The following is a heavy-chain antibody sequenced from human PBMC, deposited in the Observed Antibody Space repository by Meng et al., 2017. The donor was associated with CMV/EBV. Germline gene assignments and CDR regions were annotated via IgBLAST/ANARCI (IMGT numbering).Heavy chain of an antibody. D-gene: IGHD3-16*02. V-gene: IGHV1-69*06. CDR2: IIPIFGTA. Sequence: SYAISWVRQAPGQGLELMGGIIPIFGTANYAQKFQGRVTITADKSTSTAYMELSSLRSEDTAVYYCARAPIGDYVWGSYRYGWFDPWGQGTLVTVSS. J-gene: IGHJ5*02. CDR3: ARAPIGDYVWGSYRYGWFDP. CDR1: SYA.